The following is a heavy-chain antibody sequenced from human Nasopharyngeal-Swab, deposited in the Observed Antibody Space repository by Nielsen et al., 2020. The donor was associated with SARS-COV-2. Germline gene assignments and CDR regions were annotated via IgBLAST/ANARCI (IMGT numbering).Heavy chain of an antibody. Sequence: VRQMPGKGLEWVAIVWFDGTNKYYADSVKGRFTISRDNSKNTLYLQMNSLRAEDTAVYYCARDPYYSGSYIGYYYYHMDVWGKGTTVTVSS. D-gene: IGHD1-26*01. CDR2: VWFDGTNK. V-gene: IGHV3-33*01. CDR3: ARDPYYSGSYIGYYYYHMDV. J-gene: IGHJ6*03.